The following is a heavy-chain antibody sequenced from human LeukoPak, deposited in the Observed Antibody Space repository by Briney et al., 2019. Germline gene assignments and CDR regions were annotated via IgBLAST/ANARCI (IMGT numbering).Heavy chain of an antibody. Sequence: SETLSLTCAVYGVSFSCYYWSWIRQPPGRGLEWIGEINHSGGTNYNPSLKSRVTRSVDTSKNQFSLKLSSVAAADTAVYYCASPHPSKYSISYYGFDYWGQGALVTVSS. CDR3: ASPHPSKYSISYYGFDY. J-gene: IGHJ4*02. CDR2: INHSGGT. D-gene: IGHD6-13*01. CDR1: GVSFSCYY. V-gene: IGHV4-34*01.